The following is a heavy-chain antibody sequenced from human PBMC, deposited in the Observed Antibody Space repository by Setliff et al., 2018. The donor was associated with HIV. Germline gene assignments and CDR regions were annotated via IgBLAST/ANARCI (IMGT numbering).Heavy chain of an antibody. D-gene: IGHD5-12*01. V-gene: IGHV4-39*01. Sequence: SETLSLTCIVSGASIGSDNYYWGWIRQPPGKGLEWIGNIYYTGTTYYNPSLKSRVTISVDTSKNQLSLNLSSVTAGDTAVHYCARHGGYSGYPYYYYYYMDVWGKGTTVTVSS. CDR2: IYYTGTT. J-gene: IGHJ6*03. CDR1: GASIGSDNYY. CDR3: ARHGGYSGYPYYYYYYMDV.